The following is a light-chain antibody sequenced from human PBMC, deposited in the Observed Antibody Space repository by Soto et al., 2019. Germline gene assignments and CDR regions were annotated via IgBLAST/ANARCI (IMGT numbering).Light chain of an antibody. CDR1: QNINNY. Sequence: DIQITHSPSSLAASLVYRVTITCQASQNINNYLNWYQQKPGRAHKLLIYAASTLQSGVPSRFSGSASGTEFTLTISSLQPEDFATYYCQQVSGYPLNFGGGTKVDI. CDR3: QQVSGYPLN. J-gene: IGKJ4*01. V-gene: IGKV1-9*01. CDR2: AAS.